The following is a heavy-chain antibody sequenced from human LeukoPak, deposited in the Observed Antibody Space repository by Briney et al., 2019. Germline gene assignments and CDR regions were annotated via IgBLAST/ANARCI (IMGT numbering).Heavy chain of an antibody. CDR1: GGSISSSSYY. J-gene: IGHJ4*02. Sequence: PSETLSLTCAVSGGSISSSSYYWGWIRQPPGKGLEWIGSIYYSGSTYYNSSLKSRVTISVDTSKNQFSLKLSSVTAADTAVYYCASFYGSGSYYTTGFDYWGQGTLVTVSS. D-gene: IGHD3-10*01. V-gene: IGHV4-39*01. CDR2: IYYSGST. CDR3: ASFYGSGSYYTTGFDY.